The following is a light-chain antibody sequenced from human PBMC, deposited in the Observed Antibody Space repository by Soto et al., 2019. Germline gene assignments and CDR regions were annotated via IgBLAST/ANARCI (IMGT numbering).Light chain of an antibody. Sequence: QSALTQPASVSGSPGQSITISCTGTSSDIGGYNYVSWYQQHPGTAPKLMIYDVSNRPSGVSNRFSGSKSGNTASLTISGLQAEDEADYYCSSYRGSSAFVFGGGTKLTVL. V-gene: IGLV2-14*01. J-gene: IGLJ2*01. CDR3: SSYRGSSAFV. CDR2: DVS. CDR1: SSDIGGYNY.